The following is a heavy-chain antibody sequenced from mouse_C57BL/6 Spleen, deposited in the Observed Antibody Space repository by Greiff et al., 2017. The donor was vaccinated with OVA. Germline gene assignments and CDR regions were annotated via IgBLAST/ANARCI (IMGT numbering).Heavy chain of an antibody. CDR2: IYPGDGDT. J-gene: IGHJ4*01. CDR3: ARSRAYAMDY. V-gene: IGHV1-80*01. Sequence: VMLVESGAELVKPGASVKISCKASGYAFSSYWMNWVKQRPGKGLEWIGQIYPGDGDTNYNGKFKGKATLTADKSSSTAYMQLSSLTSEDSAVYFCARSRAYAMDYWGQGTSVTVSS. CDR1: GYAFSSYW. D-gene: IGHD3-3*01.